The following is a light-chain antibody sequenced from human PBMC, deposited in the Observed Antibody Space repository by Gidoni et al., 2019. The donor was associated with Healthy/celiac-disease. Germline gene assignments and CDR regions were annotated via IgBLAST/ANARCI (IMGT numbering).Light chain of an antibody. CDR1: QSISSY. CDR3: QQSYSTPNT. Sequence: DIQMTKSPSSLSASVGDRVTITCRASQSISSYLNWYQQKPGKAPKLLIYAASSLQSGVPSSFSGSGSGTDFTLTISSLQPEDFATYYCQQSYSTPNTFGQGTKLEIK. V-gene: IGKV1-39*01. J-gene: IGKJ2*01. CDR2: AAS.